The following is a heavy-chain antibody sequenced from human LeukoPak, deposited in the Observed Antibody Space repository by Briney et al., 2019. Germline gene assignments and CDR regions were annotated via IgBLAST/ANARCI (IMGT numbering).Heavy chain of an antibody. Sequence: ASVKVSCKASGYTFTSYGISWVRQAPGQGLERMGWISAYNGNTNYAQKLQGRVTMTTDTSTSTAYMELRSLRSDDTAVYYCARGPLPWYDFWSGYYTNWFDPWGQGTLVTVSS. CDR2: ISAYNGNT. J-gene: IGHJ5*02. CDR1: GYTFTSYG. V-gene: IGHV1-18*01. D-gene: IGHD3-3*01. CDR3: ARGPLPWYDFWSGYYTNWFDP.